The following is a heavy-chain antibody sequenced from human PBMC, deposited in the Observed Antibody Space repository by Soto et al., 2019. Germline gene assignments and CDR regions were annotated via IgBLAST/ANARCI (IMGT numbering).Heavy chain of an antibody. V-gene: IGHV1-69*01. D-gene: IGHD2-2*01. J-gene: IGHJ4*02. Sequence: QAQLVQSGAEVKKPGSSVKVSCKASGGTFSNYAINWVRQAPGQGLEWMGDITPMFGRPNYAQKFQGRVTITADDSTSTAYMELSSLRSEDTALYYCARGVRVHTPVFGHWGQGTLVTVSS. CDR3: ARGVRVHTPVFGH. CDR1: GGTFSNYA. CDR2: ITPMFGRP.